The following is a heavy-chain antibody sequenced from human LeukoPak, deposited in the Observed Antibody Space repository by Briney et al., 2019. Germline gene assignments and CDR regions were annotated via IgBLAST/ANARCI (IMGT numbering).Heavy chain of an antibody. J-gene: IGHJ5*02. V-gene: IGHV4-38-2*02. D-gene: IGHD3-10*01. CDR2: IYHSGST. CDR3: AREIRITMVRGVNKFDP. Sequence: SETLSLTCAVSGYSISSGYYWGWIRQPPGKGLEWIGSIYHSGSTYYNPSLKSRVTMSVDTSKNQFSLKLSSVTAADTAVYYCAREIRITMVRGVNKFDPWGQGTLVTVSS. CDR1: GYSISSGYY.